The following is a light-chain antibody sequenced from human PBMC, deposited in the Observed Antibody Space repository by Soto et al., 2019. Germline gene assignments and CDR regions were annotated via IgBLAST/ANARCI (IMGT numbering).Light chain of an antibody. J-gene: IGLJ2*01. CDR2: EVS. CDR3: SSYISSSTIVV. Sequence: QSALTQPASVSGAPGQSITISCTGTSRDVGGYNYVSSHQQHPGKAPKVIITEVSNRPSGVSNRFSGSKSGNTASLTISGLQAEDEADYYCSSYISSSTIVVFGGGTKVTVL. CDR1: SRDVGGYNY. V-gene: IGLV2-14*01.